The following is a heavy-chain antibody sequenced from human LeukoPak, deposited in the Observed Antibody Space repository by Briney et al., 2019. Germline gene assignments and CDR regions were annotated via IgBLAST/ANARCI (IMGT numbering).Heavy chain of an antibody. J-gene: IGHJ5*02. CDR1: GGSISSYY. Sequence: SETLSLTCTVSGGSISSYYWSWIRQPPGKGLEWIGYIHHSGSSNYNPSLKSRVTMSVDTSKNQFSLKLNSVTAADTAVYYCAXXXXXXDIVARHPTGWFDPWGQGTLVTVSS. CDR2: IHHSGSS. CDR3: AXXXXXXDIVARHPTGWFDP. V-gene: IGHV4-59*01. D-gene: IGHD5-12*01.